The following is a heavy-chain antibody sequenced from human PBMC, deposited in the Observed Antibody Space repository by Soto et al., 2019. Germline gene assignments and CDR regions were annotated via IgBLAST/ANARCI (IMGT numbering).Heavy chain of an antibody. V-gene: IGHV4-31*03. CDR2: IYYSGST. CDR1: GGSISSGGYY. J-gene: IGHJ3*02. CDR3: ARVRAELRYFESWGNAFDI. Sequence: PSETLSLTCTVSGGSISSGGYYWSWIRQHPGKGLEWIGYIYYSGSTYYNPSLKSRVTISVDTSKNQFSLKLSSVTAADTAVYYCARVRAELRYFESWGNAFDIRGQRTMVTGSS. D-gene: IGHD3-9*01.